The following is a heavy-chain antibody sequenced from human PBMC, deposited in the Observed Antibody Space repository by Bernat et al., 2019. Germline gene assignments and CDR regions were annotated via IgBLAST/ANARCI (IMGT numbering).Heavy chain of an antibody. CDR3: ARRGGSGYVIQ. CDR2: ISVNIGTS. D-gene: IGHD3-3*01. J-gene: IGHJ4*02. V-gene: IGHV3-48*01. CDR1: GFSFSSYS. Sequence: EVQLVESGGGLVQPGGSLRLSCAASGFSFSSYSMNWVRQAPGKGLEWVSFISVNIGTSHSADSVKGRFTISRDKAKNSLYLQMNSLRAEDTAVYYCARRGGSGYVIQWGQGTLVTVSS.